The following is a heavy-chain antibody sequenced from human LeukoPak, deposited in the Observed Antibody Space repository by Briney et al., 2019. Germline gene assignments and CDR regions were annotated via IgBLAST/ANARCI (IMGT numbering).Heavy chain of an antibody. CDR1: GFTFSSYE. V-gene: IGHV3-48*03. CDR2: ISSSGSSI. J-gene: IGHJ4*02. CDR3: AREGIAADRGKLIDY. D-gene: IGHD6-13*01. Sequence: GGSLRLSCAASGFTFSSYEMKWVRQAPGKGLEWASHISSSGSSIYYADSVEGRFTISRDNAKNSLYLQMNSLRAEDMAVYYCAREGIAADRGKLIDYWGQGTLVTVSS.